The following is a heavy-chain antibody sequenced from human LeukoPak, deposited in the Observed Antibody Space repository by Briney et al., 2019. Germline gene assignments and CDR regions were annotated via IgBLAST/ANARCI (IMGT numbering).Heavy chain of an antibody. CDR3: TRVRGYNYGYADY. Sequence: GGSLRLSCAASGFTFSSYGMSWVRQAPGKGLEWVSAISGSGGSTYYADSVKGRFTISRDNSKNTLYLQMNSLKTEDTAFYYCTRVRGYNYGYADYWGQGTLVTVSS. D-gene: IGHD5-18*01. J-gene: IGHJ4*02. V-gene: IGHV3-23*01. CDR1: GFTFSSYG. CDR2: ISGSGGST.